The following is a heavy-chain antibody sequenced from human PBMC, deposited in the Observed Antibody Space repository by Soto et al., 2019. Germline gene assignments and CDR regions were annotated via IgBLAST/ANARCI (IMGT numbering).Heavy chain of an antibody. D-gene: IGHD2-2*01. Sequence: HSGSMRLCCASSRVSFCSYGVSLVRKDQGKGLEWVANIKQDGSEKYYADSVKGRLTISRDNAKNSLYLQMNSLRAEDTAVYYCARAIGIVGYCSSTSCYAPGYYYYYYMDVWGKGTTVTVSS. CDR2: IKQDGSEK. CDR3: ARAIGIVGYCSSTSCYAPGYYYYYYMDV. V-gene: IGHV3-7*01. J-gene: IGHJ6*03. CDR1: RVSFCSYG.